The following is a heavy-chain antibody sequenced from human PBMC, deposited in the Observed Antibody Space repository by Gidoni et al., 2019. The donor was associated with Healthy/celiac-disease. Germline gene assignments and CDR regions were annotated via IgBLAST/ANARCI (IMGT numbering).Heavy chain of an antibody. CDR3: ASPAAGNSDGMDV. Sequence: EVQLAESGGGLVKPGGSLRLSCAASGFTFSSYRMNWVSQAPGKGLEWVSSISSSSSYIYYADSVKGRFTISRDNAKNSLYLQMNGLRAEDTAVYYCASPAAGNSDGMDVWAKGPRSPSP. D-gene: IGHD6-13*01. CDR2: ISSSSSYI. CDR1: GFTFSSYR. V-gene: IGHV3-21*01. J-gene: IGHJ6*02.